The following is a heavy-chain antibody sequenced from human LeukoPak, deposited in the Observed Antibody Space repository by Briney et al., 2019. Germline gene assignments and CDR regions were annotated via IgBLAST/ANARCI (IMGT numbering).Heavy chain of an antibody. CDR1: GFTFRSHA. Sequence: GGSLRLPCAASGFTFRSHAMSWVRQAPGKGLEWVSSINGGKGSSTYYADSVKGRFTITRDNSKNTVLLQMDSLMSEDTAVYYCARVAATQAPFDHWGQGTLVTVSS. D-gene: IGHD6-25*01. CDR2: INGGKGSST. J-gene: IGHJ4*02. V-gene: IGHV3-23*01. CDR3: ARVAATQAPFDH.